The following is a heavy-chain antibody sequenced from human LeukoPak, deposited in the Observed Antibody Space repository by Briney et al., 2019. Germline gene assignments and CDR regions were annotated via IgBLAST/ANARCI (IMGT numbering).Heavy chain of an antibody. CDR3: ARERLISQQWTYY. V-gene: IGHV1-2*02. CDR1: GYTFTGYY. J-gene: IGHJ4*02. CDR2: INPNSGGT. Sequence: ASVKVSCKASGYTFTGYYMHWVRQAPGQGLEWMGWINPNSGGTNYAQKLQGRVTMTRDTSISTAYMELSRLRSDDTAVYYCARERLISQQWTYYWGQGTLVTVSS. D-gene: IGHD6-19*01.